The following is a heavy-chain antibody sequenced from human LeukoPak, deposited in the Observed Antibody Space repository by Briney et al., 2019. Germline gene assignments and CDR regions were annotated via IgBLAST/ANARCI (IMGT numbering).Heavy chain of an antibody. CDR2: ISSSGSTI. J-gene: IGHJ4*02. V-gene: IGHV3-11*01. CDR3: ARDRGLTLIDY. D-gene: IGHD3-10*01. Sequence: PGGSLRLSCAASXXXXSDYXMSWIRQAPXXXXXXXSYISSSGSTIYYADSVKGRFTISRDNAKNSLYLQMNSLRAEDTAVYYCARDRGLTLIDYWGQGTLVTVSS. CDR1: XXXXSDYX.